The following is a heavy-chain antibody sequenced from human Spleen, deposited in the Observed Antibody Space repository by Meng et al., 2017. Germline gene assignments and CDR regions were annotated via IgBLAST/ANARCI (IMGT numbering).Heavy chain of an antibody. CDR3: AREVIGGNEP. J-gene: IGHJ5*02. V-gene: IGHV1-18*01. D-gene: IGHD2-21*01. Sequence: VQGVHAGAEVKNPGSAVKVSCKASGYTFTSYGISWVRQAPGQGLEWMGMISAYNGNTNYAQKLQGRVTMTTDTSTSTAYMELRSLRSDDTAVYYCAREVIGGNEPWGQGTLVTVSS. CDR1: GYTFTSYG. CDR2: ISAYNGNT.